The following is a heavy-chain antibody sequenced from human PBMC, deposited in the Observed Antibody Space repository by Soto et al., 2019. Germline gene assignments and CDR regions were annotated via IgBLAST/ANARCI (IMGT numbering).Heavy chain of an antibody. J-gene: IGHJ4*02. V-gene: IGHV3-23*01. D-gene: IGHD3-22*01. CDR3: AIAHYYDSSGYPFYX. CDR2: IRCSGGST. Sequence: GGSLRLSCAASGFTFSSRAMSWVRQAPGKGLEWVSSIRCSGGSTYYADSVKGRFTISRDNSKNTLYLQMNSLRAEETAVYYCAIAHYYDSSGYPFYXWGQGTLVTVSX. CDR1: GFTFSSRA.